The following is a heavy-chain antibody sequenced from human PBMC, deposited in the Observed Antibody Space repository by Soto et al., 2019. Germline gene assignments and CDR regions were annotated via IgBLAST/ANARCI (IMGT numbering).Heavy chain of an antibody. CDR1: GFTFSDYY. V-gene: IGHV3-11*01. D-gene: IGHD1-1*01. CDR3: ARDTSNFGTQVAFDI. J-gene: IGHJ3*02. CDR2: ISSSGSTI. Sequence: GGSLRLSCAASGFTFSDYYMSWIRQAPGKGLEWVSYISSSGSTIYYADSVKGRFTISRDNAKNSLYLQMNSLRAEDTAVYYCARDTSNFGTQVAFDIWGQGTMVTVSS.